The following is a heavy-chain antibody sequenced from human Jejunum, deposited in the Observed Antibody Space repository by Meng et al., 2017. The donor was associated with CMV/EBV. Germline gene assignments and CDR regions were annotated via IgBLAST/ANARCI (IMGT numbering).Heavy chain of an antibody. CDR3: ARDSPRVGGNSLGHFDY. J-gene: IGHJ4*02. V-gene: IGHV3-30*04. CDR1: FGSYT. CDR2: ISYDRSNK. Sequence: FGSYTIHWVRQAPGKGLEWVTVISYDRSNKYYVDSVKSRFTISRDNSKNTLYLQMDSLRAEDTAVYYCARDSPRVGGNSLGHFDYWGQGTLVTVSS. D-gene: IGHD4-23*01.